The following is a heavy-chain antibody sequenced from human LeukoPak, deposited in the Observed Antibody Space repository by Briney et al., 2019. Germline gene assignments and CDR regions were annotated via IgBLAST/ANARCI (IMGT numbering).Heavy chain of an antibody. CDR2: ISWKSDSM. CDR3: AKDGGHSSVLYYFES. V-gene: IGHV3-9*01. Sequence: GGSLRLSCEASGFIFDDYAMHWVRQAPGKGLEWVSGISWKSDSMRYADSVKGRFTVSRDNAKNSLYLEMNSLRPEDTAFYYCAKDGGHSSVLYYFESWGQGTLVTVSS. D-gene: IGHD6-19*01. CDR1: GFIFDDYA. J-gene: IGHJ4*02.